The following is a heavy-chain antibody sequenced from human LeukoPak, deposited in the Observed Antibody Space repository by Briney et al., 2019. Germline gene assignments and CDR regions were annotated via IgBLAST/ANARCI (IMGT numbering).Heavy chain of an antibody. CDR2: IKSKTDGGTT. Sequence: GGSLRLSCAASGFTFSSYAMNWVRQAPGKGLEWVGRIKSKTDGGTTDYAAPVKGRFTISRDDSKNTLYLQMNSLKTEDTAVYYCTSTYYYGSGSYSPFDYWGQGTLVTVSS. D-gene: IGHD3-10*01. V-gene: IGHV3-15*01. CDR1: GFTFSSYA. J-gene: IGHJ4*02. CDR3: TSTYYYGSGSYSPFDY.